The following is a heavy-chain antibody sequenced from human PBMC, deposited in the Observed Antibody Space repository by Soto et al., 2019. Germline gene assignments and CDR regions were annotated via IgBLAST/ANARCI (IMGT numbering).Heavy chain of an antibody. V-gene: IGHV4-31*03. CDR3: ARGNKQQLDDAFDI. Sequence: SETLSLTCTVSGGSISSGGYYWSWIRQHPGKGLEWIGYIYYSGSTYYNPSLKSRVTISVDTSKNQFSLKLSSVTAADTAVYYCARGNKQQLDDAFDIWGQGTMVTVSS. D-gene: IGHD6-13*01. J-gene: IGHJ3*02. CDR2: IYYSGST. CDR1: GGSISSGGYY.